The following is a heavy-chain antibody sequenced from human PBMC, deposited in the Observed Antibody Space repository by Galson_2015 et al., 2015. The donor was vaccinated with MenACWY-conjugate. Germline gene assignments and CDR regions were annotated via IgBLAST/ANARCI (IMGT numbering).Heavy chain of an antibody. CDR2: ISHDGSDT. Sequence: SLRLSCAASGFTSSSYWMHWVRHAPGKGLVWVSRISHDGSDTSYADPVKGRLTVSRDNAKNSLYLEMNSLRVEDTAVYSCARGHYGMDVWGQGTTVTASS. J-gene: IGHJ6*02. V-gene: IGHV3-74*01. CDR1: GFTSSSYW. CDR3: ARGHYGMDV.